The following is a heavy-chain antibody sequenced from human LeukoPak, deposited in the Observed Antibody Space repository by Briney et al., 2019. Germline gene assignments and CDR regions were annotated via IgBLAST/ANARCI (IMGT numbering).Heavy chain of an antibody. D-gene: IGHD4-23*01. CDR1: GNSISSYNYY. V-gene: IGHV4-61*10. J-gene: IGHJ4*02. CDR2: IYYSGST. Sequence: SETLSLTCTVSGNSISSYNYYWSWVRQPAGKGLEWIGYIYYSGSTNYNPSLKSRVTISVDTSKNQFSLKLSSVTAADTAVYYCARLVSHQNSPLGYWGQGTLVTVSS. CDR3: ARLVSHQNSPLGY.